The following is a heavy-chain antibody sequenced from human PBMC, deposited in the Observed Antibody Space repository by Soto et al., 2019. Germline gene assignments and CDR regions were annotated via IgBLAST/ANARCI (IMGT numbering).Heavy chain of an antibody. D-gene: IGHD2-15*01. CDR1: RFSLSAIGVG. CDR2: NYWNDDK. Sequence: QITLKESGPTLVRPTQTLALTCTFSRFSLSAIGVGVGWILQPPGKALEWLAVNYWNDDKWYSPSLKNRLTITKDTSKNQVGLTMTNMEPVDTGTYYCARMIRWYFHVDYWGQGALVTLSS. J-gene: IGHJ4*02. CDR3: ARMIRWYFHVDY. V-gene: IGHV2-5*01.